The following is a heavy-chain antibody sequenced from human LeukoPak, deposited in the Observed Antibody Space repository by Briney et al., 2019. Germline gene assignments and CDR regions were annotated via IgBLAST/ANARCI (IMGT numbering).Heavy chain of an antibody. CDR2: IKSKTDGGTT. J-gene: IGHJ4*02. CDR1: GFTFSNAW. V-gene: IGHV3-15*01. Sequence: GGSLRLSCAASGFTFSNAWMSWVRLAPGKGLEWVGRIKSKTDGGTTDYAAPVKGRFTISRDDSKNTLYLQMNSLETEDTAVYYCTTVKYSGSRRVFDYWGQGTLVTVSS. D-gene: IGHD1-26*01. CDR3: TTVKYSGSRRVFDY.